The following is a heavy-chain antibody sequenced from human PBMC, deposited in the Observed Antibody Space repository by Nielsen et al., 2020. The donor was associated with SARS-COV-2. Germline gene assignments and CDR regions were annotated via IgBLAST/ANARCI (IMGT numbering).Heavy chain of an antibody. J-gene: IGHJ6*02. D-gene: IGHD3-16*01. CDR1: GFTFSDHY. V-gene: IGHV3-11*04. CDR3: ARERFGGGMDV. Sequence: GGSLRLSCAASGFTFSDHYMTWIRQTPGKGLEWISYITNTGAEYYADSVKGRFTISRDNAQSSLYLLMNNLRAEDTAVYYCARERFGGGMDVWGQGTTVTVSS. CDR2: ITNTGAE.